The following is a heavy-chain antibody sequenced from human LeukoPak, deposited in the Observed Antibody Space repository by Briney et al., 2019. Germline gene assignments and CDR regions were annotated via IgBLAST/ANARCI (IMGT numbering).Heavy chain of an antibody. CDR2: TSPPNSET. CDR1: GYIFTNNW. CDR3: ARLVAGSWAENFDY. V-gene: IGHV5-51*01. Sequence: GESLKISCQGSGYIFTNNWIGWVRQKSGKGLEWMGITSPPNSETRYSPSFQGQVTISVDKSINTAYLQWSSLKASDTAMYYCARLVAGSWAENFDYWGQGTLVTVSS. D-gene: IGHD6-13*01. J-gene: IGHJ4*02.